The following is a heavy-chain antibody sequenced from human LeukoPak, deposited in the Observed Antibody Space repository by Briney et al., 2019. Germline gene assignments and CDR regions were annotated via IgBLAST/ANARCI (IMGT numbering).Heavy chain of an antibody. CDR3: ARAIASGNFDY. J-gene: IGHJ4*02. Sequence: GGSLRLSCAASGFTFSSYSMNWVRQAPGKGLEWVSSISSSSSYIYYADSVKGRFTISRDNAKNSLYLQMNSLRAEDTAVYYCARAIASGNFDYWGQGTLVTVSS. CDR1: GFTFSSYS. CDR2: ISSSSSYI. V-gene: IGHV3-21*01.